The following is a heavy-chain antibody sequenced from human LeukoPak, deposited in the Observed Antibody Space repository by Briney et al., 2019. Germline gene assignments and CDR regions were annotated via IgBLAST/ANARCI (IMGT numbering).Heavy chain of an antibody. CDR2: ISTDGSIT. J-gene: IGHJ4*02. CDR3: ARETEMANLDY. V-gene: IGHV3-74*01. Sequence: GGSLRLSCAASGFTFSNYRMHWVRQGPGKGLVWVSCISTDGSITSYADSVKGRFTISRDNAKKSLYLQMNSLRAEDTAVYYCARETEMANLDYWGQGTLVTVSS. D-gene: IGHD5-24*01. CDR1: GFTFSNYR.